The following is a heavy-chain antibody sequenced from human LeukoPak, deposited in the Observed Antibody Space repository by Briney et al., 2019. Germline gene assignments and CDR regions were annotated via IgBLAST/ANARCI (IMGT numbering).Heavy chain of an antibody. CDR2: IWYDGSNK. CDR1: GFTFSNYG. Sequence: GGSLRLSCTASGFTFSNYGMHWVRQAPGKGLEWVAIIWYDGSNKYYADSVKGRFTISRDNSKNTLYLQMNSLRAEDTAVYYCARVPTGTINYFDYWGQGTLVTVSS. CDR3: ARVPTGTINYFDY. V-gene: IGHV3-33*01. J-gene: IGHJ4*02.